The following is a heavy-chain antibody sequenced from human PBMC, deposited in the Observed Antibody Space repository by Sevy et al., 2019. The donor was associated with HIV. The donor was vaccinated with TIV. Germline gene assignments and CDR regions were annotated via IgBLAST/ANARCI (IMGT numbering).Heavy chain of an antibody. J-gene: IGHJ4*02. Sequence: GGSLRLSCAASGFTFSRYWMTWVRQAPGKGLEWVANIKQDGSEKYSVDSVKGRFTISRDNAKNSLYLQMNSLRAEDTAVYYCARLRDDSSGFHLDYLGQGTLVTVSS. CDR3: ARLRDDSSGFHLDY. CDR1: GFTFSRYW. V-gene: IGHV3-7*01. CDR2: IKQDGSEK. D-gene: IGHD3-22*01.